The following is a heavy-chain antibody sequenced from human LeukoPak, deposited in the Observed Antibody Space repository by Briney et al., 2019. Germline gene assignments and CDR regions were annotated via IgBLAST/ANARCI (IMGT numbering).Heavy chain of an antibody. CDR2: FDPEDGET. CDR1: GYTLTELS. CDR3: ATGLQFWSGYFDY. J-gene: IGHJ4*02. D-gene: IGHD3-3*01. V-gene: IGHV1-24*01. Sequence: GASVKVSCKVSGYTLTELSMHWVRQGPGKGLEWMGGFDPEDGETIYAQKFQGRVTMTEDTSTDTASMELSSLRSEDTAVYYCATGLQFWSGYFDYWGQGTLVTVSS.